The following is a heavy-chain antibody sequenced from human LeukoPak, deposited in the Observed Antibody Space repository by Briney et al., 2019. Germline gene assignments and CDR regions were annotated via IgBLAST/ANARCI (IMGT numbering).Heavy chain of an antibody. D-gene: IGHD2-2*01. V-gene: IGHV3-30-3*01. CDR1: GFTFSSYA. CDR2: ISYDGSNK. J-gene: IGHJ4*02. Sequence: GRSLRLSCAASGFTFSSYAMHWVRQAPGKGLEWVAVISYDGSNKYYADSVKGRFTISRDNSKNTLYLQMNSLRAEDTAVYYCARDYGIVVVPAANPLDYWGQGTLVTVSS. CDR3: ARDYGIVVVPAANPLDY.